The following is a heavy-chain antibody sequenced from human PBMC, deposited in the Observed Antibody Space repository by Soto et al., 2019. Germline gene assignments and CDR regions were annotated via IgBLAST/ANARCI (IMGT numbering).Heavy chain of an antibody. CDR1: GFTFSSVG. CDR3: ARSSSGWYFDY. V-gene: IGHV3-48*01. D-gene: IGHD6-19*01. CDR2: ISSSSSTI. Sequence: PGGSLRLSWVASGFTFSSVGMHWVRQAPGKGLEWVSYISSSSSTIYYADSVKGRFTISRDNAKNSLYLQMNSLRAEDTAVYYCARSSSGWYFDYWGQGT. J-gene: IGHJ4*02.